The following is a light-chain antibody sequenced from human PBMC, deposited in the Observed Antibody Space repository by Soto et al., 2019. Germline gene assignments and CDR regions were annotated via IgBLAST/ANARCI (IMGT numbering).Light chain of an antibody. V-gene: IGKV3D-15*01. Sequence: DIVMTQSPSTLSVSPGQRATLCCRASQSVSSNLAWYQQKPGQAPRLIIYGASTRATGIPARFSGSGSGTDLTLTISSLQTEDFATYYCQQSYSTPRTFGQGTKVDIK. CDR1: QSVSSN. CDR2: GAS. CDR3: QQSYSTPRT. J-gene: IGKJ1*01.